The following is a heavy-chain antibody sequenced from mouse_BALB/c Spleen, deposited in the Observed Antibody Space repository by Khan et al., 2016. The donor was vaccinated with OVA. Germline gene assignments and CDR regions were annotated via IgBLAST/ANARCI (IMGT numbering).Heavy chain of an antibody. Sequence: QIQLVQSGPELKKPGETVKISCKASGYTFTNYGMNWVKQSPGKALKWMGWINTYTGEPTYADDFKGRFAFSLETSASTVYLQINNLKNEDTATYYCARPAYFSYTLDYWGQGTSVTVSS. D-gene: IGHD2-10*01. CDR2: INTYTGEP. CDR1: GYTFTNYG. V-gene: IGHV9-3-1*01. CDR3: ARPAYFSYTLDY. J-gene: IGHJ4*01.